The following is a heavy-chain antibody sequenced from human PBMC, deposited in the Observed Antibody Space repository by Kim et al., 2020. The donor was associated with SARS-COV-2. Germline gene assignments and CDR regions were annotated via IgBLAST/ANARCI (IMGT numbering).Heavy chain of an antibody. CDR1: GFTFGDYA. V-gene: IGHV3-49*03. Sequence: GGSLRLSCTASGFTFGDYAMSWFHQAPGKGLEWVGFIRSKAYGGTTEYAASVKGRFTISRDDSKSIAYLQMNSLKTEDTAVYYCTIAVAGEPFDYWGQGTLVTVSS. CDR3: TIAVAGEPFDY. D-gene: IGHD6-19*01. CDR2: IRSKAYGGTT. J-gene: IGHJ4*02.